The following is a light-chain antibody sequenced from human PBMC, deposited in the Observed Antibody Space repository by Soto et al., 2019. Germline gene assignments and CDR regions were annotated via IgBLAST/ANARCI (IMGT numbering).Light chain of an antibody. CDR2: EVN. J-gene: IGLJ1*01. V-gene: IGLV2-14*01. CDR3: NSYTSRYTFV. CDR1: SSDVGGYNY. Sequence: QSVLTQPASVSGSPGQSITISCTGTSSDVGGYNYVSWYQQHPGKAPKLMIYEVNNRPSEVSNRLSGSKSGNTASLTISGLQPEDEADYYCNSYTSRYTFVLGTGTKVTVL.